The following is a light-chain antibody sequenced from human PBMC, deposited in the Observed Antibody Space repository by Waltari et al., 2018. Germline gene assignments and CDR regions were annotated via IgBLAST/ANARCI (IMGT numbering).Light chain of an antibody. CDR2: EVN. J-gene: IGLJ2*01. CDR1: GSHIGAGSA. V-gene: IGLV1-40*01. CDR3: QSYDTTLSVV. Sequence: QSVLTQPPSVSGAPGQRGTTSCSGSGSHIGAGSAGHWYRQLPGKAPTLLIYEVNPRPPGVSDRFSGSQFDTSASLAIAGLQADDEADYYCQSYDTTLSVVFGGGTKLTVL.